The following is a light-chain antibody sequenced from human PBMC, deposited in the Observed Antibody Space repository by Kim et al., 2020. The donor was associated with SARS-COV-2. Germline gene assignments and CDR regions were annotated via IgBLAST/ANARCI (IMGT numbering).Light chain of an antibody. Sequence: TIICKSSQSVLYSSNNKNYLAWYQQKPGQPAKLLIYWASTRESGVPDRFSGSGSGTDFTLTISSLQAEDVAVYYCQQYYSTPPYTFGQGTKLEI. CDR3: QQYYSTPPYT. V-gene: IGKV4-1*01. J-gene: IGKJ2*01. CDR1: QSVLYSSNNKNY. CDR2: WAS.